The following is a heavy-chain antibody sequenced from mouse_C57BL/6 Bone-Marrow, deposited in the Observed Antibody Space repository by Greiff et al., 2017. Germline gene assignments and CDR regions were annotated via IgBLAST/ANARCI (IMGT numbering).Heavy chain of an antibody. CDR2: ISSGGSYT. CDR1: GFTFSSYG. CDR3: ARGGYRWLLRWYFDV. V-gene: IGHV5-6*01. Sequence: DVHLVESGGDLVKPGGSLKLSCAASGFTFSSYGMSWVRQTPDKRLEWVATISSGGSYTYYPDSVKGRFTISRDNAKNTLYLQMSSLKSEDTAMYYCARGGYRWLLRWYFDVWGTGTTVTVSS. J-gene: IGHJ1*03. D-gene: IGHD2-3*01.